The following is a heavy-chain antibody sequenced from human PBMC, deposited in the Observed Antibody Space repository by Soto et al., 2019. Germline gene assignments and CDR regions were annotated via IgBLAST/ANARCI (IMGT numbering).Heavy chain of an antibody. CDR3: ARLIAAAGHFDY. Sequence: GGSLRLSCAASGFTFSSYIMNWVRQAPGKGLEWVSSISSSSSYIYYADSVKGRFTISRDNAKNSLYLQMNSLRAEDTAVYYCARLIAAAGHFDYWGQGTLVTVSS. V-gene: IGHV3-21*01. D-gene: IGHD6-13*01. CDR1: GFTFSSYI. CDR2: ISSSSSYI. J-gene: IGHJ4*02.